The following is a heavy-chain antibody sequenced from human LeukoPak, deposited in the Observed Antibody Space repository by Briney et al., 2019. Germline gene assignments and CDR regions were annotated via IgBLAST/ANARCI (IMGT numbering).Heavy chain of an antibody. V-gene: IGHV1-46*01. Sequence: ASVKVSCKASGYTFTSYYVHWVRQAPGQGLEWMGRINPSTSSTSYAQKFQGRVTMTRDTSTSTVYMELSSLRSEDTAVYYCARDQHYQLPFDYWGRGTLVTVSS. CDR2: INPSTSST. CDR3: ARDQHYQLPFDY. D-gene: IGHD2-2*01. J-gene: IGHJ4*02. CDR1: GYTFTSYY.